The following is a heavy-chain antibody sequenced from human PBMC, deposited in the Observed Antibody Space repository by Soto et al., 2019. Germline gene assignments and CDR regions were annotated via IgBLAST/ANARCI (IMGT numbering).Heavy chain of an antibody. CDR1: GYTFTSYG. CDR3: ARKVTYSRPNPYNWFDP. V-gene: IGHV1-18*01. CDR2: ISAYNGNT. J-gene: IGHJ5*02. Sequence: QVQLVQSGAEVKKPGASVKVSCKASGYTFTSYGISWVRQAPGQGLEWMGWISAYNGNTNYAQKLQGRVTMTTDTSTSTAYLELRSLRSDDTAVYYCARKVTYSRPNPYNWFDPWGQGTLVTVSS. D-gene: IGHD4-4*01.